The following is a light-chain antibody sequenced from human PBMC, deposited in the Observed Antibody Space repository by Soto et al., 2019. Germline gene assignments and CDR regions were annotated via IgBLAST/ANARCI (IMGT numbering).Light chain of an antibody. CDR3: GTWDSDLSAGV. V-gene: IGLV1-51*01. CDR2: AND. J-gene: IGLJ3*02. CDR1: GSNIAYTL. Sequence: QSILPQPPSVSAAAGQSGTSSCSGSGSNIAYTLVPCYQPFPKTAPKLLIPANDEGPSGIRDRFSAFKSGMSATLSITGRQTGDEAGYYCGTWDSDLSAGVFGGGTKFTVL.